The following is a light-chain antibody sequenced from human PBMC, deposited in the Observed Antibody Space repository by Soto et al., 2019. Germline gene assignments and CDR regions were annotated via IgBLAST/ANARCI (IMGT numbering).Light chain of an antibody. CDR2: SSY. V-gene: IGKV3-20*01. J-gene: IGKJ5*01. Sequence: EVVLKQSQGTLSLPPGERATLSCMASQSLSSRFLAWYQQKPGQAHRLIIYSSYSRATGVEDRLSGSGSGTDFTLTITRMEPEDSAVYYCQQYGFLQITFGQGKRLEIK. CDR1: QSLSSRF. CDR3: QQYGFLQIT.